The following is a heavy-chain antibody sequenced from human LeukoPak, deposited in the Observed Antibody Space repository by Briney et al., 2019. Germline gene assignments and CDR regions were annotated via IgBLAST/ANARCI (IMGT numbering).Heavy chain of an antibody. Sequence: GRSLRLSCAASGFTFSSYEMNWVRQAPGKGLEWVSYISSSGSTIYYADSVKGRFAVSRDNAKNSLFLRMNSLRAEDTAVYYCARDRDSGLRPFDYWGQGTLVIVYS. CDR1: GFTFSSYE. V-gene: IGHV3-48*03. CDR3: ARDRDSGLRPFDY. J-gene: IGHJ4*02. CDR2: ISSSGSTI. D-gene: IGHD2-15*01.